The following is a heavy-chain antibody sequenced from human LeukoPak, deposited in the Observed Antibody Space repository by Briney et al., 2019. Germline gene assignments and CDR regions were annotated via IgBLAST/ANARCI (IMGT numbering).Heavy chain of an antibody. D-gene: IGHD2-15*01. V-gene: IGHV3-30*18. J-gene: IGHJ3*02. CDR2: ISYDGSNK. Sequence: PGRSLRLSCAASGFTFSRYGMHWVRQAPGKGLEGVAVISYDGSNKYYADSVKGRFTISRDNSKNTLYLQMNSLRAEDTAVYYCAKGQVVVVEPDAFDIWGQGTMVTVSS. CDR1: GFTFSRYG. CDR3: AKGQVVVVEPDAFDI.